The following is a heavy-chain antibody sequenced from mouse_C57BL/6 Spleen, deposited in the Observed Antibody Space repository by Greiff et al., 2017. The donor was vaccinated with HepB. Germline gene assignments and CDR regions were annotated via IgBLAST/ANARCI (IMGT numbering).Heavy chain of an antibody. V-gene: IGHV5-17*01. D-gene: IGHD1-1*01. Sequence: EVNLVESGGGLVKPGGSLKLSCAASGFTFSDYGMHWVRQAPEKGLEWVAYISSGSSTIYYADTVKGRFTRSRDNAKNTLFLQMTSLRSEDTAMYYCARMGYYGSSYVDYAMDYWGQGTSVTVSS. J-gene: IGHJ4*01. CDR1: GFTFSDYG. CDR2: ISSGSSTI. CDR3: ARMGYYGSSYVDYAMDY.